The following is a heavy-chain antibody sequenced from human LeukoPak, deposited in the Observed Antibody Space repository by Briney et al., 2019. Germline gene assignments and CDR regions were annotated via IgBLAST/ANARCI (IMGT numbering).Heavy chain of an antibody. CDR1: GFTFSSYG. CDR3: AKDTHSSGWYDRAFDY. D-gene: IGHD6-19*01. CDR2: IRYDGSNK. J-gene: IGHJ4*02. Sequence: TGGSLRLSCAASGFTFSSYGMHWVRQAPGKGLEWVAFIRYDGSNKYYADSVKGRFTISRDNSKNTLYLQMNSLRAEDTAVYYCAKDTHSSGWYDRAFDYWGQGTLVTVSS. V-gene: IGHV3-30*02.